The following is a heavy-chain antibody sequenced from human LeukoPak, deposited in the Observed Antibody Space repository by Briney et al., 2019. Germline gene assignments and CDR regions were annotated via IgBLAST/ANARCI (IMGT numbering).Heavy chain of an antibody. V-gene: IGHV1-18*01. CDR3: ARDARGDYVQYYYYGMDV. J-gene: IGHJ6*02. Sequence: ASVKVSCKASGYTFTNYGISWVRQAPGQGLEWMGWSSAYNGNTNYAQKLQGRVTMTTDTSTSTAYMELRSLRSDDTAVYYCARDARGDYVQYYYYGMDVWGQGTTVTVSS. CDR1: GYTFTNYG. D-gene: IGHD4-17*01. CDR2: SSAYNGNT.